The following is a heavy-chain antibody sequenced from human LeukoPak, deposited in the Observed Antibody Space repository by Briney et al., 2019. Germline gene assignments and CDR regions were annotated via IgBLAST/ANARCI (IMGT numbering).Heavy chain of an antibody. V-gene: IGHV3-7*01. Sequence: GGSLRLSCAASGFTFSNAWMSWVRQAPGKGLEWVANIKEDGSAKYYVDSVKGRFTISRDNAKNSLYLQMNNLSAEDTAVYYCVRDSPGYGAYDFDWGQGTLVTVSS. D-gene: IGHD5-12*01. CDR1: GFTFSNAW. CDR2: IKEDGSAK. CDR3: VRDSPGYGAYDFD. J-gene: IGHJ4*02.